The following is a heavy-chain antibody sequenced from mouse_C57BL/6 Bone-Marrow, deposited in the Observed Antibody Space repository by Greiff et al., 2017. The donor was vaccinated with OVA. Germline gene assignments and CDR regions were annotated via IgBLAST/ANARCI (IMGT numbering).Heavy chain of an antibody. Sequence: VQLKESGAELVKPGASVKLSCTASGFNIKDYYMHWVKQRTEQGLEWIGRIDPEDGETKYAPKFKGKATITADTSSNTAYLQLSSLTSEDTAVYYCALYYGSSPWYFDVWGTGTTVTVSS. CDR2: IDPEDGET. CDR3: ALYYGSSPWYFDV. D-gene: IGHD1-1*01. CDR1: GFNIKDYY. V-gene: IGHV14-2*01. J-gene: IGHJ1*03.